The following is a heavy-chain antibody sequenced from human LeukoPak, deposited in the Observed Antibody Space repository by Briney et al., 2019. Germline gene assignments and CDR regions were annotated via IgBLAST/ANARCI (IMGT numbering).Heavy chain of an antibody. J-gene: IGHJ4*02. V-gene: IGHV4-38-2*01. D-gene: IGHD1-26*01. CDR2: IYHSGTT. CDR3: ARQGGSYYGY. CDR1: GHSISSGYY. Sequence: SETLSLTCAVSGHSISSGYYWAWIRQPPGKGLEWTGNIYHSGTTYYNASPKSRVKISVDTSKNQFSLKMTTVPAADTVVYYCARQGGSYYGYWGQGPLVTVSS.